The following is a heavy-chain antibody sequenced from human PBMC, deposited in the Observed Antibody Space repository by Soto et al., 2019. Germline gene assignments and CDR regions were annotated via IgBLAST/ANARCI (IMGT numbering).Heavy chain of an antibody. Sequence: GASVKASSKASGYPFTGYYMPWLRQAPGQGPEWLGSINPTCVGTTYAQKFQGWVSRTRVTSSRTAYMELSRLRSDDTAVYYCARDLSHCSSTSCYNGPYWYFDLWGRGTLVTVSS. J-gene: IGHJ2*01. CDR1: GYPFTGYY. CDR3: ARDLSHCSSTSCYNGPYWYFDL. D-gene: IGHD2-2*02. V-gene: IGHV1-2*04. CDR2: INPTCVGT.